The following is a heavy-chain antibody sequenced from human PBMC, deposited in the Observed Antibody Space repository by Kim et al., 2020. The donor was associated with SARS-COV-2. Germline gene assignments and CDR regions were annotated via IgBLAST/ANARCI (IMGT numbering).Heavy chain of an antibody. Sequence: GNTKYAERFQGGVTITRETAGSTAYMEVSSLRSEDTAVYYCARDQGVGDYWGQGALVTVSS. V-gene: IGHV1-3*01. CDR2: GNT. CDR3: ARDQGVGDY. J-gene: IGHJ4*02. D-gene: IGHD1-26*01.